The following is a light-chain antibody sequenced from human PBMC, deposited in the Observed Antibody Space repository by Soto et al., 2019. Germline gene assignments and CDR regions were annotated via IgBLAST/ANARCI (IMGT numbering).Light chain of an antibody. V-gene: IGKV1-5*01. Sequence: DIQMTQSPSTLSASVGDRVTITCRDSQSISSWLAWYQQKPEKAPKLLSYDASSLESGVPSRFSGSGSGTEFTLTIISLQPDDFATYYCQQYNSYLWTFGQGTKVAIK. J-gene: IGKJ1*01. CDR2: DAS. CDR3: QQYNSYLWT. CDR1: QSISSW.